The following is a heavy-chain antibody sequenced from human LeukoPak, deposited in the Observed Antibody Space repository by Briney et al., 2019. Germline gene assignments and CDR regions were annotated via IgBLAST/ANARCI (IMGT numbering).Heavy chain of an antibody. J-gene: IGHJ4*02. Sequence: PSETLSLTCTVSGGSICSYYWSWIRQPAGKGLEWIGHIYTSGSTTYNPSLKSRVTMSVDSSKNQFSLKLTSVTAADTAVYYCARGFWSGSVYYFDYWGQGTLVTVSS. CDR2: IYTSGST. CDR3: ARGFWSGSVYYFDY. V-gene: IGHV4-4*07. D-gene: IGHD3-3*01. CDR1: GGSICSYY.